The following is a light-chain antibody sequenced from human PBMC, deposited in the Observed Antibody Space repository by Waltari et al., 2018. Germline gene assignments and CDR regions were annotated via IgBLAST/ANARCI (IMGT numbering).Light chain of an antibody. V-gene: IGLV9-49*01. CDR3: GADHGSGSNFVYV. J-gene: IGLJ1*01. Sequence: QPVLTQPPSASGSLGASVTLTCTLSSGYSNYKVDLYQQRRGKGPRFVMRVGTGGIVGSKGDGIPDRFSVLGSGLNRYLTIKNIQEEDESDYHCGADHGSGSNFVYVFGTGTKVTVL. CDR2: VGTGGIVG. CDR1: SGYSNYK.